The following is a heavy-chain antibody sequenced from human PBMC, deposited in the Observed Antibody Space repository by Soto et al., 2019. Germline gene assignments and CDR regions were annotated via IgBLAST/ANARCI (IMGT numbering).Heavy chain of an antibody. CDR3: ARGPFWSGYTFDY. CDR1: GYTFTGYY. J-gene: IGHJ4*02. D-gene: IGHD3-3*01. Sequence: ALVKVSCKASGYTFTGYYMHWVRQAPGQGLEWMGWINPNSGGTNYAQKFQGRVTMTRDTSISTAYMELSRLRSDDTAVYYCARGPFWSGYTFDYWGQGTLVTVSS. CDR2: INPNSGGT. V-gene: IGHV1-2*02.